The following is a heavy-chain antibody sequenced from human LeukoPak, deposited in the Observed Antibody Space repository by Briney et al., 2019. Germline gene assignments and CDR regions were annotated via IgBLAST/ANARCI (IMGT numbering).Heavy chain of an antibody. D-gene: IGHD6-6*01. CDR1: GGSMISYY. CDR3: ARGGSSSSDSNFGY. V-gene: IGHV4-59*01. J-gene: IGHJ4*02. Sequence: SETLSLTCTVSGGSMISYYWGWIRQPPGKGLEWIGYIYYSGNTNYNPSLKSRVTISVDTSKNQFSLKLSSVTAADTAVYYCARGGSSSSDSNFGYWGQGTLVTVSS. CDR2: IYYSGNT.